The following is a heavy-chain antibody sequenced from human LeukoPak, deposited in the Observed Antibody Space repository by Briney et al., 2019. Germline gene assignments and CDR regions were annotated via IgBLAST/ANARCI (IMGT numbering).Heavy chain of an antibody. D-gene: IGHD6-19*01. J-gene: IGHJ6*03. CDR3: AKGYSSGWYYPMDV. CDR2: ISSNGGST. V-gene: IGHV3-64*01. CDR1: GFTFSRYA. Sequence: GGSLRLSCAASGFTFSRYAMHWVRQAPGKGLEYVSAISSNGGSTYYANSVEGRFTISRDNSKNTLYLQMGSLRAEDMAVYYCAKGYSSGWYYPMDVWGQGTTVTVSS.